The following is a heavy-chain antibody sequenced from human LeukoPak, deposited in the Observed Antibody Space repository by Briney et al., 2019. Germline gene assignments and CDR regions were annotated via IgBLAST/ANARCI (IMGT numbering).Heavy chain of an antibody. Sequence: SQTLSLTCAVSGGSISSGGYSWSWIRQPPGKGLEWIGYIYHSGSTYYNPSLKSRVTISVDRSKNQFSLKLSSVTAADTAVYYCARSYYDSSGYPSNWFDPWGQGTLVTVSS. CDR2: IYHSGST. J-gene: IGHJ5*02. CDR3: ARSYYDSSGYPSNWFDP. D-gene: IGHD3-22*01. CDR1: GGSISSGGYS. V-gene: IGHV4-30-2*01.